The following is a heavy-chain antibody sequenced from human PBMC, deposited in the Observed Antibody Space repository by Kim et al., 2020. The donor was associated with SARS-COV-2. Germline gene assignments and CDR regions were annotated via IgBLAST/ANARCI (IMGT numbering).Heavy chain of an antibody. D-gene: IGHD3-10*01. V-gene: IGHV3-30*04. CDR2: ISYDGSNK. Sequence: GGSLRLSCAASGFTFSSYAMHWVRQAPGKGLEWVAVISYDGSNKYYADSVKGRFTISRDNSKNTLYLQMNSLRAEDTAVYYCARDSRFGESPPDYWGQGTLVTVSS. CDR1: GFTFSSYA. J-gene: IGHJ4*02. CDR3: ARDSRFGESPPDY.